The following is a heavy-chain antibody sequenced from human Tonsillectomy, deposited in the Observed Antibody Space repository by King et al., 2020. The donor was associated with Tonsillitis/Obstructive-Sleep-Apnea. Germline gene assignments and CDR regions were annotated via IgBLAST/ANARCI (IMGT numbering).Heavy chain of an antibody. J-gene: IGHJ6*03. CDR1: GLTVSSNY. D-gene: IGHD2-15*01. Sequence: VQLVESGGGLIQPGGSLRLSCAASGLTVSSNYMSWVRQAPGKGLEWVSIIYSGGITYYADSVKGRFTISRDNSKNTLYLQMNSLRDEDTAVYYGARDIGWLLHGVGLGAGVYYMDVWGKGTTVTVSS. CDR2: IYSGGIT. V-gene: IGHV3-53*01. CDR3: ARDIGWLLHGVGLGAGVYYMDV.